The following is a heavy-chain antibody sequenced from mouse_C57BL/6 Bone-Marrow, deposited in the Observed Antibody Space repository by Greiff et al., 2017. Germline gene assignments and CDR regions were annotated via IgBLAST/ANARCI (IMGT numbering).Heavy chain of an antibody. CDR3: ARWGVVATLYYFDY. J-gene: IGHJ2*01. D-gene: IGHD1-1*01. V-gene: IGHV1-81*01. CDR2: IYPRSGNT. Sequence: VQLVESGAELARPGASVKLSCKASGYTFTSYGISWVKQRTGQGLEWIGEIYPRSGNTYYNEKFKGKATLTADKSSSTAYMELRSLTSEDSAVYFCARWGVVATLYYFDYWGQGTTLTVSS. CDR1: GYTFTSYG.